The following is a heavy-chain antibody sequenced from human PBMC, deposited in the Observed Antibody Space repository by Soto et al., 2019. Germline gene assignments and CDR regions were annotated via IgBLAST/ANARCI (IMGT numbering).Heavy chain of an antibody. Sequence: SETLSLTCAVYGGYFSGYYWSWIRQPPGKGLEWIGEINHSGSTNYNPSLKSRVTISVDTSKNQFSLKLSSVTAADTAVYYCARTGRYCSSTSCPRGGNWFDPRGQGTLVTVSS. CDR1: GGYFSGYY. D-gene: IGHD2-2*01. CDR2: INHSGST. J-gene: IGHJ5*02. CDR3: ARTGRYCSSTSCPRGGNWFDP. V-gene: IGHV4-34*01.